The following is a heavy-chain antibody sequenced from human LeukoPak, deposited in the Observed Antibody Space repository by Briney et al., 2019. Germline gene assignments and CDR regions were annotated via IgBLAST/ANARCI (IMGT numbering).Heavy chain of an antibody. J-gene: IGHJ4*02. CDR3: ARESGGFDY. D-gene: IGHD2-8*02. Sequence: SETLSLTCTVSGGSISSYYWSWIRQPPGKGLEWIGYIYYSGSTNYNPSLKSRVTISVDTSKNQFSLKLSSVTAADTAVYYCARESGGFDYWGQGTLVTVSS. CDR1: GGSISSYY. V-gene: IGHV4-59*01. CDR2: IYYSGST.